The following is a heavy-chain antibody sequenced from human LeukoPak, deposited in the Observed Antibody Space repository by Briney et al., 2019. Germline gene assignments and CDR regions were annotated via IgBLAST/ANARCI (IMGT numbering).Heavy chain of an antibody. J-gene: IGHJ4*02. CDR1: GDSISSSY. CDR3: AGYGSRSSYKAFDH. D-gene: IGHD3-10*01. CDR2: VHYAESS. V-gene: IGHV4-59*01. Sequence: SETLSLTCIVSGDSISSSYWSWIRQSPGKGLEWIGYVHYAESSYYNPSLKSRVTLSVDTSKNQFSLRLSSVTAADTAVYYCAGYGSRSSYKAFDHWGQGTLVTVSS.